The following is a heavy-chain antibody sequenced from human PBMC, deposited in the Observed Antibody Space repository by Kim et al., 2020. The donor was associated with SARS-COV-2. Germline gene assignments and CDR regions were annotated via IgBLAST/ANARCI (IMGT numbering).Heavy chain of an antibody. Sequence: GESLKISCKGSGYSFTSYWISWVRQMPGKGLEWMGRIDPSDSYTNYSPSFQGHVTISADKSISTAYLQWSSLKASDTAMYYCARRPAPLYYDSSGYYPPQDNWCEPWGQGTLVTVSA. CDR1: GYSFTSYW. V-gene: IGHV5-10-1*01. CDR2: IDPSDSYT. D-gene: IGHD3-22*01. J-gene: IGHJ5*02. CDR3: ARRPAPLYYDSSGYYPPQDNWCEP.